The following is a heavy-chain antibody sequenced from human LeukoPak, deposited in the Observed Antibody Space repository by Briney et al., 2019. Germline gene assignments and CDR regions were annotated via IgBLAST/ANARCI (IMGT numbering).Heavy chain of an antibody. CDR3: ARHSSGIAVAGTKFDY. J-gene: IGHJ4*02. V-gene: IGHV4-59*08. CDR2: IYYTGTT. D-gene: IGHD6-19*01. Sequence: PSETLSLTCTVSGGSITSYYWSWIRQPPGNGLEWIGYIYYTGTTNYNPSLESRVTISVDTSKNQFSLRLSSVTAADTAVYYCARHSSGIAVAGTKFDYWGQGTLVTVSS. CDR1: GGSITSYY.